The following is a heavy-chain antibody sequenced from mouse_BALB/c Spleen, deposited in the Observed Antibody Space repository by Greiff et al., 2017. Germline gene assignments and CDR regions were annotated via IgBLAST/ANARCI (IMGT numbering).Heavy chain of an antibody. V-gene: IGHV1-7*01. J-gene: IGHJ4*01. D-gene: IGHD2-10*01. Sequence: QVHVKQSGAELAKPGASVKMSCKASGYTFTSYWMHWVKQRPGQGLEWIGYINPSTGYTEYNQKFKDKATLTADKSSSTAYMQLSSLTSEDSAVYYCARSYQYYAMDYWGQGTSVTVSS. CDR1: GYTFTSYW. CDR3: ARSYQYYAMDY. CDR2: INPSTGYT.